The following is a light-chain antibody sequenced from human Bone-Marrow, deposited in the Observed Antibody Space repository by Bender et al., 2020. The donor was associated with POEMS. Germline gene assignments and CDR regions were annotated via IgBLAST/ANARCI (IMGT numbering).Light chain of an antibody. CDR1: HLGDRY. J-gene: IGLJ2*01. V-gene: IGLV3-1*01. CDR3: QVWDSSTTV. CDR2: KDT. Sequence: SYDLTQPPSVSVSPGQTASITCSGDHLGDRYAAWYHQKPGQSTVLVIYKDTERPSGTPERFSGSNSGNTATLTISGTQAMDEGDYYCQVWDSSTTVFGGGTTLTVL.